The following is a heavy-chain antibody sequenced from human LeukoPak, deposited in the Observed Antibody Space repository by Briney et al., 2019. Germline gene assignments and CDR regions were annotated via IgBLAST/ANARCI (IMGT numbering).Heavy chain of an antibody. CDR1: GFTFSSYN. CDR3: ARDLEVAAAPDY. Sequence: PGGSLRLSCAASGFTFSSYNMNWVRQAPGKGLEWVSSISSSSSCIYYADSVKGRFTISRDNAKNSLYLQMNSLRAEDTAVYYCARDLEVAAAPDYWGQGTLVTVSS. D-gene: IGHD2-15*01. J-gene: IGHJ4*02. CDR2: ISSSSSCI. V-gene: IGHV3-21*01.